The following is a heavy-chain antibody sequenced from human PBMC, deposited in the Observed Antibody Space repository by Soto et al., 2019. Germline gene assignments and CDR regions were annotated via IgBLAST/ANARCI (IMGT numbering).Heavy chain of an antibody. Sequence: SLRLSCAASGFTFSSYSMNWVRQAPGKGLEWVSYISSSSTIYYADSVKGRFTISRDNAKNSLYLQMNSLRAEDTAVYYCARDYYDSSGYYALFDYWGQGTLVTVAS. D-gene: IGHD3-22*01. CDR2: ISSSSTI. CDR3: ARDYYDSSGYYALFDY. V-gene: IGHV3-48*01. J-gene: IGHJ4*02. CDR1: GFTFSSYS.